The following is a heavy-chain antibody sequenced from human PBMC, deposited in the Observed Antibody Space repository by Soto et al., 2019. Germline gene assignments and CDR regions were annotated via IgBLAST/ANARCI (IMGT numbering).Heavy chain of an antibody. J-gene: IGHJ4*02. D-gene: IGHD6-6*01. CDR2: INPSGGTT. Sequence: GASVKVSCKASGYTFTSYYMHWVRQAPGQGLEWMGIINPSGGTTNYADSVKGRFTISRDNANNTLSLHMNSLRAEDTAVYYCAREYSSSRSFDTWAQGTQVTVSS. CDR1: GYTFTSYY. V-gene: IGHV1-46*04. CDR3: AREYSSSRSFDT.